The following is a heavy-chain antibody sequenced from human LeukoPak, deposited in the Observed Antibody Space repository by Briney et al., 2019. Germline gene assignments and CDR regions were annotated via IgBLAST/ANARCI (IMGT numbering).Heavy chain of an antibody. CDR2: ISSSSRYI. Sequence: GGSLRLSCAASGFTFRSYSMNWVRQPPGKGLEWISSISSSSRYIYYADSVKGRFTISRVNAKNSLYLQMNSLRAEDTAVDYCGRDGYSSSWYLNWGQGTLVTVSS. J-gene: IGHJ4*02. CDR3: GRDGYSSSWYLN. D-gene: IGHD6-13*01. CDR1: GFTFRSYS. V-gene: IGHV3-21*01.